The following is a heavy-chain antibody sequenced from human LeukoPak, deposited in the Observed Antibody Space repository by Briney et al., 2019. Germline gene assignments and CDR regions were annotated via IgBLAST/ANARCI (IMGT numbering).Heavy chain of an antibody. Sequence: SETLSLTCTVSGVSISSYYWSWIRQPPGKGLELIGYIFYSGSTNYNPSLKSRVTISVDTSKNQFSLKLGSVTAADTAVYYCARGRYYYDSSASSGLFDYWGQGTLVTVSS. J-gene: IGHJ4*02. CDR1: GVSISSYY. CDR3: ARGRYYYDSSASSGLFDY. V-gene: IGHV4-59*01. CDR2: IFYSGST. D-gene: IGHD3-22*01.